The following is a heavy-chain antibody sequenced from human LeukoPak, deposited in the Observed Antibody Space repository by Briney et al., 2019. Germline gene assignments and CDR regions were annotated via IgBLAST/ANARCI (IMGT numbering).Heavy chain of an antibody. J-gene: IGHJ5*02. CDR1: GGTFSSYA. V-gene: IGHV1-69*13. D-gene: IGHD6-6*01. CDR3: ARDYGSIAARQSGGWFDP. CDR2: IIPIFGTA. Sequence: SVKVSCKASGGTFSSYAISWVRQAPGQGLEWMGGIIPIFGTANYAQKFQGRVTITADESTSTAYMELSSLGSEDTAVYYCARDYGSIAARQSGGWFDPWGQGTLVTVSS.